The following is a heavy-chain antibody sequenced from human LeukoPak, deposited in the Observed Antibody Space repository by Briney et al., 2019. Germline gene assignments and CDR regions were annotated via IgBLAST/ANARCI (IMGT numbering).Heavy chain of an antibody. CDR1: GFTFSSYA. J-gene: IGHJ6*02. CDR2: ISYDGSNK. D-gene: IGHD6-13*01. Sequence: GGSLRLSCAASGFTFSSYAMHWVRQAPGKGLEWVAVISYDGSNKYYADSVKGRFTISRDNSKNTLYLQMNSLGAEDTAVYYCARDPRWYYYYYGMDVWGQGTTVTVSS. CDR3: ARDPRWYYYYYGMDV. V-gene: IGHV3-30-3*01.